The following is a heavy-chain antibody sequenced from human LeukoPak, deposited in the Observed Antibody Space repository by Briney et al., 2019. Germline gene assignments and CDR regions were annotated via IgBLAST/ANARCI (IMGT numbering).Heavy chain of an antibody. V-gene: IGHV1-18*01. CDR3: ARGYYYDILTGYFYPYYYYYMDV. D-gene: IGHD3-9*01. CDR2: ISAYNGNT. J-gene: IGHJ6*03. CDR1: GYTFTSYG. Sequence: ASVRVSCKASGYTFTSYGISWVRQAPGQGLEWMGWISAYNGNTNYAQKLQGRVTMTTDTSTSTAYMELRSLRSDDTAVYYCARGYYYDILTGYFYPYYYYYMDVWGKGTTVTVSS.